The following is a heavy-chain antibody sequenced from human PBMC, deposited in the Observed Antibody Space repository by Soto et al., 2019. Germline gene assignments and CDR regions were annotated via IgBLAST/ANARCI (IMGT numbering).Heavy chain of an antibody. Sequence: GASVKVSCKASGFTFTSSAVQWVRQARGQRLEWIGWIVVGSGNTNYAQKFQERVTITRDMSTSTAYMELSSLRSEDTAVYYCAADPSYKYYYASSGYTYWFDPWGQGTLVTVSS. D-gene: IGHD3-22*01. CDR1: GFTFTSSA. V-gene: IGHV1-58*01. CDR3: AADPSYKYYYASSGYTYWFDP. CDR2: IVVGSGNT. J-gene: IGHJ5*02.